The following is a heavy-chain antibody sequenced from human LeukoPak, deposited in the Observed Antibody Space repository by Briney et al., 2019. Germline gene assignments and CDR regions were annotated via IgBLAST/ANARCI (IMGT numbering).Heavy chain of an antibody. CDR1: GGSISSGGYY. J-gene: IGHJ4*02. CDR2: IYYSGST. V-gene: IGHV4-31*03. Sequence: SETLSLTCTVSGGSISSGGYYWSWIRQHPGKGLEWIGYIYYSGSTYYNPSLKSRVTISVDTTKNQFSLKLSSVTAADTAVYYCAREGYDCSGYYSGYWGQGTLVTVSS. CDR3: AREGYDCSGYYSGY. D-gene: IGHD3-22*01.